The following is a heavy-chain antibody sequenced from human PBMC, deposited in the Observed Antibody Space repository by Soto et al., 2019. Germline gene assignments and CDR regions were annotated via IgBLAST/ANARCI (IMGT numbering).Heavy chain of an antibody. CDR3: AKDHHLTIFGVVIIPY. V-gene: IGHV3-23*01. CDR2: ISGRGGST. D-gene: IGHD3-3*01. CDR1: GFTFSSYA. J-gene: IGHJ4*02. Sequence: EVQLLESGGGLVQPGGSLRLSCAASGFTFSSYAMSWVRQAPGKGLEWVSAISGRGGSTYYADSVKGRFTISRDNSKNTLYLQMNGLRAEDTAVYYCAKDHHLTIFGVVIIPYWGQGTLVTVSS.